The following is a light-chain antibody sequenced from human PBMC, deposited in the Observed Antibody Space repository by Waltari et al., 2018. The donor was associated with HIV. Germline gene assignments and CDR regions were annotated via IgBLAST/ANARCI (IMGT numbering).Light chain of an antibody. CDR1: QSIDNW. CDR2: RTS. V-gene: IGKV1-5*03. Sequence: DIQMTQSPSNLSASAGDTVVITCRASQSIDNWLAWYQQKPGRAPRLLVSRTSLLESGVSSRFRGSGAGTEFTLTIMSLQPDDIGTYYCQQYSTHHAFGQGTRVE. J-gene: IGKJ2*01. CDR3: QQYSTHHA.